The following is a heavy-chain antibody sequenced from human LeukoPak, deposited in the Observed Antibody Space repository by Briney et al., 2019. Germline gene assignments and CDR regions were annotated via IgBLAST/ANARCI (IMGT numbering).Heavy chain of an antibody. Sequence: PSETLSLTCAVYGGSFSGYYWSWIRQPPGKGLEWIGEINHSGSTNYNPSLKSRVTISVDTSKNQFSLKLSSVTAADTAVYYCARGPPSFYCSGGSCYSGRGYFDYWGKGTLVTVSS. V-gene: IGHV4-34*01. CDR2: INHSGST. J-gene: IGHJ4*02. CDR1: GGSFSGYY. D-gene: IGHD2-15*01. CDR3: ARGPPSFYCSGGSCYSGRGYFDY.